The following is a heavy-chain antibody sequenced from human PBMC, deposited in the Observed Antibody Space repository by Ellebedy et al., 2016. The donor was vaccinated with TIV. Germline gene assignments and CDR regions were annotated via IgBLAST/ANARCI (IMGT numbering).Heavy chain of an antibody. CDR2: IKQDGSEK. D-gene: IGHD3-9*01. Sequence: GESLKISCAASGFTFSNYWMSWVRQAPGKGLEWVANIKQDGSEKVYVDSVEGRFSISRDNSKNSVYLQMNSLRAEDTAIYYCVRDAPVLRYFDWQMKDDYWGQGTLVTVSS. CDR3: VRDAPVLRYFDWQMKDDY. CDR1: GFTFSNYW. V-gene: IGHV3-7*01. J-gene: IGHJ4*02.